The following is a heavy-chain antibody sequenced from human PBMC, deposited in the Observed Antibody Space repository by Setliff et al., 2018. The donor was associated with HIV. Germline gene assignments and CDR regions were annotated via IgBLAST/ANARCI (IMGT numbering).Heavy chain of an antibody. D-gene: IGHD3-9*01. CDR1: GSISSSSYY. CDR2: IYYSGST. Sequence: SETLSLTCTVSGSISSSSYYWGWIRQPPGKGLEWIGTIYYSGSTYYNPSLKSRVTISVDTSKNQFSLKLSSVTAADTAVYYCARGCFDWLLSSYYFDYWGQGTLVTVSS. J-gene: IGHJ4*02. CDR3: ARGCFDWLLSSYYFDY. V-gene: IGHV4-39*01.